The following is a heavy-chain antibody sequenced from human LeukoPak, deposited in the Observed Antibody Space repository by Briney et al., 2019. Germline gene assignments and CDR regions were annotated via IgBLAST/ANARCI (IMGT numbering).Heavy chain of an antibody. J-gene: IGHJ4*02. CDR2: IRYDGSNK. CDR3: ATTWEYYYDSSGYRPIVY. CDR1: GFTFSSYG. D-gene: IGHD3-22*01. V-gene: IGHV3-30*02. Sequence: GGSLRLSCAASGFTFSSYGMHWVRQAPGKGLEWVAFIRYDGSNKYYADSVKGRFTISRDNSKNTLYLQMNSLRAEDTAVYYCATTWEYYYDSSGYRPIVYWGQGTLVTVSS.